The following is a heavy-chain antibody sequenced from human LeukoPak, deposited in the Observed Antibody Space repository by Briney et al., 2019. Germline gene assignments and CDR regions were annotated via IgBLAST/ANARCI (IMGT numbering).Heavy chain of an antibody. CDR2: IWYDGSNK. Sequence: GTSLRLSCAASGFTFSSYGMHWVRQAPGKGLEWVAVIWYDGSNKYYADSVKGRFTISRDNSKNTLYLQMNSLRAEDTAVYYCARDADIVVVPAAMRDYYYGMDVWGKGTTVTVSS. D-gene: IGHD2-2*01. CDR1: GFTFSSYG. J-gene: IGHJ6*04. CDR3: ARDADIVVVPAAMRDYYYGMDV. V-gene: IGHV3-33*08.